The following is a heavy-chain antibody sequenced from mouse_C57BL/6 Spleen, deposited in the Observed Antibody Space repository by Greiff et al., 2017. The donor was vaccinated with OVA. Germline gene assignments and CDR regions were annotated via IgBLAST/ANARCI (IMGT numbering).Heavy chain of an antibody. Sequence: VQLQQPGAELVKPGASVKMSCKASGYTFTSYWITWVKQRPGQGLEWIGDIYPGSGSTNYNEKFKSKATLTVDTSSSTAYMQLSSLTSEDSAVYYCARREGYDGYFDVWGTGTTVTVSS. CDR1: GYTFTSYW. CDR2: IYPGSGST. CDR3: ARREGYDGYFDV. J-gene: IGHJ1*03. D-gene: IGHD2-2*01. V-gene: IGHV1-55*01.